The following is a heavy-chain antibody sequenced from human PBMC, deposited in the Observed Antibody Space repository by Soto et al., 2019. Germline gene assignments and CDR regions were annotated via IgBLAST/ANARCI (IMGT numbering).Heavy chain of an antibody. CDR2: INHSGST. Sequence: PSETLSLTCAVYGGSFSGYYWSWIRQPPGKGLEWIGEINHSGSTNYNPSLKSRVTISVDTSKNQFSLKLSSVTAADTAVYYCARGTDYSFDYWGQGTLVTVS. D-gene: IGHD4-4*01. V-gene: IGHV4-34*01. J-gene: IGHJ4*02. CDR1: GGSFSGYY. CDR3: ARGTDYSFDY.